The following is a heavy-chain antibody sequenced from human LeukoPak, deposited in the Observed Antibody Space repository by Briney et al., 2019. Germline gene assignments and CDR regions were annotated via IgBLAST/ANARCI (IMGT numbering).Heavy chain of an antibody. Sequence: PGGSLRVSCAASGFTFSSDWMTLVRQDPGNGLHWVANIKQDGSKKDYVDSVKGRFTIFRDNAKDSLYLQMNSLRVEDTAVYYCARGVGDNGILGYWGRGTMVAVSS. CDR3: ARGVGDNGILGY. J-gene: IGHJ4*02. CDR2: IKQDGSKK. CDR1: GFTFSSDW. V-gene: IGHV3-7*01. D-gene: IGHD2-15*01.